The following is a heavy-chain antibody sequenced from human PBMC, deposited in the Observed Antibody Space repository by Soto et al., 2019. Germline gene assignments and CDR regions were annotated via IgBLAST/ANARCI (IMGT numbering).Heavy chain of an antibody. Sequence: EVQLLESGGGLVQPGGSLRLSCAASGFTFSNYAMTWVRQAPGKGLEWVSGISGSGGNTYYADSVKRRFTISRDNSKNTLYLQMNSLRAEDTAVYYCATAYRTSCSTTRCPFDPWGQGTLVTVPS. CDR2: ISGSGGNT. D-gene: IGHD2-2*01. CDR1: GFTFSNYA. V-gene: IGHV3-23*01. CDR3: ATAYRTSCSTTRCPFDP. J-gene: IGHJ5*02.